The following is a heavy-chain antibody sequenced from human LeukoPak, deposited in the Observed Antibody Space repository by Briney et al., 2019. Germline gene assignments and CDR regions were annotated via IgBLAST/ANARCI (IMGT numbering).Heavy chain of an antibody. D-gene: IGHD4-23*01. V-gene: IGHV3-48*01. Sequence: GGSLRLSCAASGSTFSSYSMNWVRQAPGKGLEWVSYISSSSSTIYYADSVKGRFTISRDNAKNSLYLQMNSLRAEDTAVYYCARGGPTVVTLDAFDIWGQGTMVTVSS. CDR3: ARGGPTVVTLDAFDI. CDR1: GSTFSSYS. J-gene: IGHJ3*02. CDR2: ISSSSSTI.